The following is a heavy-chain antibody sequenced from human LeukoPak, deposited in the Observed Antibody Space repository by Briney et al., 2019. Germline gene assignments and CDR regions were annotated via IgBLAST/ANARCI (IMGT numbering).Heavy chain of an antibody. D-gene: IGHD3-10*01. J-gene: IGHJ4*02. V-gene: IGHV3-74*01. CDR3: ARDFGGLYFDY. CDR1: GFTFSSYW. CDR2: INSDGSST. Sequence: GGSLRLSCAASGFTFSSYWMHWARQAPGKGLVWVSRINSDGSSTSYADSVKGRFTISRDNAKNTLYLQMNSLRAEDTAVYYCARDFGGLYFDYWGQGTLVTVSS.